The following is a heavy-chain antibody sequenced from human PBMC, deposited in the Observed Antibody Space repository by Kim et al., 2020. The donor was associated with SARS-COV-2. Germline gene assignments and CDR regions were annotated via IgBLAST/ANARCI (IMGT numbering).Heavy chain of an antibody. V-gene: IGHV3-23*01. J-gene: IGHJ4*02. CDR2: ISGSGDST. CDR3: TKYDNGNY. CDR1: GFTFRSYA. D-gene: IGHD1-1*01. Sequence: AVSGFTFRSYAMHWVRQAPGKGLEWVSAISGSGDSTYYADSVKGRFTISRDNSKNTLYLQMNSLRAEDSAVYYCTKYDNGNYWGQGTLVTVSS.